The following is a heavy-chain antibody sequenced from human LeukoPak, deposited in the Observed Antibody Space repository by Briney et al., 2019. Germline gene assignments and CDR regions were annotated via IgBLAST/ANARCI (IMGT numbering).Heavy chain of an antibody. D-gene: IGHD4-17*01. Sequence: ASMKVSCKASGYTFTSYDINWVRQATGQGLEWMGWMNPNSGNTGYAQKFQGRVTMTRNTSISTAYMELSSLRSEDTAVYYCARAVTTSASFIGYWGQGTLVTVSS. V-gene: IGHV1-8*01. CDR2: MNPNSGNT. CDR1: GYTFTSYD. CDR3: ARAVTTSASFIGY. J-gene: IGHJ4*02.